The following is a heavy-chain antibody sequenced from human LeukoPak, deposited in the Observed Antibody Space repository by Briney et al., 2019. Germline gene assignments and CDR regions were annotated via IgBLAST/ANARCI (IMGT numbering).Heavy chain of an antibody. J-gene: IGHJ3*02. CDR2: IYDSGST. V-gene: IGHV4-59*01. CDR3: ARGGENYDAFDI. CDR1: GGSIRSYH. Sequence: NPSETLSLTCTVSGGSIRSYHWSWIRQPPGKRLEWIGYIYDSGSTNYNPSLKSRVTISVDTSKNQFSLKLSSVTAADTAVYYCARGGENYDAFDIWGQGTMVTVSS. D-gene: IGHD1-7*01.